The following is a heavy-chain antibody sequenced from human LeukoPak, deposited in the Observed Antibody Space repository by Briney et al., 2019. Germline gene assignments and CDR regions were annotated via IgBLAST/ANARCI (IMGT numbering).Heavy chain of an antibody. D-gene: IGHD2-2*01. V-gene: IGHV3-30*01. CDR3: ARDQFKMDCGSTNCPPST. CDR2: MSYDGSNK. J-gene: IGHJ5*02. CDR1: GFTFSNYA. Sequence: GGSLRLSCAASGFTFSNYAMHWVRQAPGKGLEWVAVMSYDGSNKYYADSVKGRSTISRDNSKNTLYLQMTSLRADDTAVYYCARDQFKMDCGSTNCPPSTWGQGTLVTVSS.